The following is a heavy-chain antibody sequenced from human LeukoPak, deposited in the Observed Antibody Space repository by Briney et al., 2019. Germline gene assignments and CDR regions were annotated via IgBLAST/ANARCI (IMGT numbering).Heavy chain of an antibody. CDR2: ISSSSGSI. V-gene: IGHV3-21*01. Sequence: GGSLRLSCAASGFTFSSYTMNWVRQAPGKGLEWVSSISSSSGSIYYADSVKGRFTISRDNAKNSLYLQMNSLRAEDTAVYYCARGYTYGPNWGQGTLVTVSS. CDR1: GFTFSSYT. D-gene: IGHD5-18*01. J-gene: IGHJ4*02. CDR3: ARGYTYGPN.